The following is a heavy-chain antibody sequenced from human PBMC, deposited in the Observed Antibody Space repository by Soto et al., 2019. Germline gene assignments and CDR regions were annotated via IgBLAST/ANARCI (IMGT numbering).Heavy chain of an antibody. Sequence: TLSLTCAVSGGSISSGGYSWSWIRQPPGKGLEWIGYIYHSGSTYYNPSLKSRVTISVDRSKNQFSLKLSSVTTADTAVYYCARVPDRWGQGTLVTVSS. CDR2: IYHSGST. V-gene: IGHV4-30-2*01. D-gene: IGHD2-2*01. CDR1: GGSISSGGYS. J-gene: IGHJ5*02. CDR3: ARVPDR.